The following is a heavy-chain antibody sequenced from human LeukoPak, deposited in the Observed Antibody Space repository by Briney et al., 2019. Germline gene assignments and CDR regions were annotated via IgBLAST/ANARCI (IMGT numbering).Heavy chain of an antibody. CDR3: AREVYCSSTSCYTGYFQH. CDR1: GFTFSSYW. CDR2: IKQDGSEN. J-gene: IGHJ1*01. D-gene: IGHD2-2*02. Sequence: GGSLSLSCAASGFTFSSYWMSWVRQAPGKGLEWVAKIKQDGSENYYVDSVKGRFIIVRDNAKHSLYLQMNSLRAEDTAVYYCAREVYCSSTSCYTGYFQHWGQGTLVTVSS. V-gene: IGHV3-7*01.